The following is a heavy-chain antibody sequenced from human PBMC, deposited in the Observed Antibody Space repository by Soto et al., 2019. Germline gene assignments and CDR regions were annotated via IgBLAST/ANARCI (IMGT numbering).Heavy chain of an antibody. CDR3: AREGNYYGAVVYWDFDY. J-gene: IGHJ4*02. Sequence: QVQLVESGGGVVQPGRSLRLSCTASGFTFSSYAMHWVRQAPGKGLEWVAVITHDGNTQYYAESVKGRFTISRDNSKNTLSLQMNSLRAEDTAVYYCAREGNYYGAVVYWDFDYWGQGTLVTVSS. D-gene: IGHD4-17*01. CDR2: ITHDGNTQ. CDR1: GFTFSSYA. V-gene: IGHV3-30-3*01.